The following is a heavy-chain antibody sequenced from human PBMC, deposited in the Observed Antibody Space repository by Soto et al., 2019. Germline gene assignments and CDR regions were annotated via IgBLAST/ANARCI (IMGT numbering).Heavy chain of an antibody. J-gene: IGHJ3*02. CDR3: ARHRSTYYYGSGSPYGAFDI. CDR2: IYYSGST. V-gene: IGHV4-39*01. CDR1: GGSISSSSYY. D-gene: IGHD3-10*01. Sequence: PSETLSLTCTVSGGSISSSSYYWGWIRQPPGKGQEWIGSIYYSGSTYYNTSLKSRDTISVDTSKNQFSLKLSSVTAADTAVYYCARHRSTYYYGSGSPYGAFDIWGQGTMVTVSS.